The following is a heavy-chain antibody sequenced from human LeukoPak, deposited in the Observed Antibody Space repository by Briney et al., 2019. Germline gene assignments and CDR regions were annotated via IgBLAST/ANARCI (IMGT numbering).Heavy chain of an antibody. CDR1: GFTFSTYW. V-gene: IGHV3-74*01. D-gene: IGHD3-22*01. J-gene: IGHJ4*02. CDR3: ARENYYDSSGYYYGNPNFDY. CDR2: INSDGSST. Sequence: GGSLRLSCAASGFTFSTYWMHWVRQVPGKGLVWVSRINSDGSSTNYADAVKGRFTISRDNAKSTLYLEMNSLRAEDTAVYYCARENYYDSSGYYYGNPNFDYWGQGTLVTVSS.